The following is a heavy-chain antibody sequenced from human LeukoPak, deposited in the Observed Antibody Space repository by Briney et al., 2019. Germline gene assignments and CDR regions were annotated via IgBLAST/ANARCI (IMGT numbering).Heavy chain of an antibody. CDR2: IYYSGST. J-gene: IGHJ4*02. V-gene: IGHV4-59*01. CDR3: ARDRDYYGSGYDY. Sequence: PSETLSLTCTVSGGSISSYYWSWIRQPPGKGLEWIGYIYYSGSTNYNPSLKSRVTISVDTSKNQFSLKLSSVTAADTAVYYCARDRDYYGSGYDYWGQGTLVTVSS. D-gene: IGHD3-10*01. CDR1: GGSISSYY.